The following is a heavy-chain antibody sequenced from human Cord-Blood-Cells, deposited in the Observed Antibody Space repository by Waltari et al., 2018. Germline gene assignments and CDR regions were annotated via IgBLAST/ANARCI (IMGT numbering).Heavy chain of an antibody. J-gene: IGHJ1*01. CDR1: GFTFSSLA. V-gene: IGHV3-23*01. CDR2: ISGSGGST. Sequence: EVQLLESGGGLVQPVGSLRPFCATSGFTFSSLAMRRVGHAPGKGLEWVSAISGSGGSTYYADAVKGRFTISRDNSKNTLYLQMNSLRAEDTAVYYCAKAKRITGTEYFQHWGQGTLVTVSS. D-gene: IGHD1-20*01. CDR3: AKAKRITGTEYFQH.